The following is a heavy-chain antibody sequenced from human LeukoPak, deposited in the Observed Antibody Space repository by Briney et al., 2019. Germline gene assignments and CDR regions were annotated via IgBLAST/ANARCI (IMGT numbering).Heavy chain of an antibody. CDR3: ARAAPYYYDSSGYQRYFDL. Sequence: KASETLSLTCTVSGGSISSYYWSWIRQPPGKGLEWIGYIYYSGSTNYNPSLKSRVTISVDTSKNQFSLKLSSVTAADTAVYYCARAAPYYYDSSGYQRYFDLWGRGTLVTVSS. J-gene: IGHJ2*01. CDR2: IYYSGST. V-gene: IGHV4-59*01. CDR1: GGSISSYY. D-gene: IGHD3-22*01.